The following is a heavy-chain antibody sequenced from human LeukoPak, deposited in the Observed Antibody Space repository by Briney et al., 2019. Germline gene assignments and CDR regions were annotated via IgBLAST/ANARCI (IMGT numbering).Heavy chain of an antibody. CDR3: TSLTFGGVIVTGLADY. J-gene: IGHJ4*02. Sequence: GGSLRLSCAASGFTFSGSAMHWVRQASGKGLEWVGRIRSKANSYATAYAASVKGRFTISRDDSKNTAYLQMNSLKTEDTAVYYCTSLTFGGVIVTGLADYWGQETLVTVSS. CDR2: IRSKANSYAT. D-gene: IGHD3-16*02. V-gene: IGHV3-73*01. CDR1: GFTFSGSA.